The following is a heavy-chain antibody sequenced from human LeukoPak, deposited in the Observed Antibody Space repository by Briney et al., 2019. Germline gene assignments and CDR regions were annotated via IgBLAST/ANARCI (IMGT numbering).Heavy chain of an antibody. CDR3: ARGGYSYGFPTGDLDY. CDR1: GVSIGSSNSY. J-gene: IGHJ4*02. CDR2: IYHSGST. V-gene: IGHV4-39*07. D-gene: IGHD5-18*01. Sequence: KPSETLSLTCTVSGVSIGSSNSYWGWIRQPPGKGLEWIGSIYHSGSTYYNPSLKSRVTISVDTSKNQFSLRLSSVTAADTAVYYCARGGYSYGFPTGDLDYWGQGTLVTVSS.